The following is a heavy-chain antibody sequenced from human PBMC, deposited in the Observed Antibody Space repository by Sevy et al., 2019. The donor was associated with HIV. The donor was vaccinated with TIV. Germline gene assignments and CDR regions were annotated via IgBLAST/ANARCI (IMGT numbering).Heavy chain of an antibody. CDR1: GGSFSGYY. CDR3: AREAYYGSGSYS. D-gene: IGHD3-10*01. Sequence: SETLSLTCAVYGGSFSGYYWSWIRQPPGKGLEWIGEINHSGSTNYNPSLKSRVTISVDTSKNQFSLQLSSVTAADTAVYYCAREAYYGSGSYSWGQGTLVTVSS. V-gene: IGHV4-34*01. J-gene: IGHJ4*02. CDR2: INHSGST.